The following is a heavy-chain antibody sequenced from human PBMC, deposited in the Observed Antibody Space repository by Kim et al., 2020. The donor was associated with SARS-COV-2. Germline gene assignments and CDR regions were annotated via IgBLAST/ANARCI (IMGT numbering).Heavy chain of an antibody. D-gene: IGHD3-9*01. V-gene: IGHV3-21*01. CDR1: GFTFSSYS. CDR3: ARDGIDYDILTGYYKGRYYYYGMDV. CDR2: ISSSSSYI. J-gene: IGHJ6*02. Sequence: GGSVRLSCAASGFTFSSYSMNWVRQAPGKGLEWVSSISSSSSYIYYADSVKGRFTISRDNAKNSLYLQMNSLRAEDTAVYYCARDGIDYDILTGYYKGRYYYYGMDVWGQGTTVTVSS.